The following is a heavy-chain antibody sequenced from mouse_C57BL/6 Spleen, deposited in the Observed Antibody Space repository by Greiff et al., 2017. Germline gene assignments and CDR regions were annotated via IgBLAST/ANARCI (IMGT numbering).Heavy chain of an antibody. CDR1: GYTFTSYW. V-gene: IGHV1-69*01. D-gene: IGHD1-1*01. CDR2: IDPSDSYT. J-gene: IGHJ3*01. CDR3: ARGDYGSSRFAY. Sequence: QVQLQQPGAELVMPGASVKLSCKASGYTFTSYWMHWVKQRPGQGLEWIGEIDPSDSYTNYNHKFKGKSTLTVDKSSSTAYMQLSSLTSEDSAVYYCARGDYGSSRFAYWGQGTLVTVSA.